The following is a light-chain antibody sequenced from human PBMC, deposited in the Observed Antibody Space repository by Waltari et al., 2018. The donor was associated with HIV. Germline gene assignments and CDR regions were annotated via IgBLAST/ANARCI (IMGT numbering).Light chain of an antibody. J-gene: IGLJ2*01. CDR2: KDT. CDR1: TLSKQY. V-gene: IGLV3-25*03. CDR3: QSSDNSEHMI. Sequence: SSELTQPPSVSVSPGQTARISCPGATLSKQYAYWYQQKPGQAPVVVIIKDTERPSGIPERFSGSSSGTTVTLTIRGVQAEDEADYYCQSSDNSEHMIFGGGTKLTVL.